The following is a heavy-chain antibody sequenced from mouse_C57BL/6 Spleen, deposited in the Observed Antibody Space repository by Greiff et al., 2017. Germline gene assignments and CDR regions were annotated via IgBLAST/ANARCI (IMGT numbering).Heavy chain of an antibody. J-gene: IGHJ1*03. CDR2: ISYYGSN. CDR1: GYSITSGYY. D-gene: IGHD1-1*01. CDR3: ARRDYYYQSFDV. V-gene: IGHV3-6*01. Sequence: EVQLVESGPGLVKPSQSLSLTCSVTGYSITSGYYWNWIRQFPGNKLEWMGYISYYGSNNYNPSLINRISITRDTSKNQFFLKLNSVTTEDTATYYCARRDYYYQSFDVWGTGTTVTVSS.